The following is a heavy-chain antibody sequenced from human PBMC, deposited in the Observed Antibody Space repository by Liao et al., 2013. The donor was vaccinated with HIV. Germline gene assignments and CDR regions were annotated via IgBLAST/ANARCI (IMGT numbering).Heavy chain of an antibody. J-gene: IGHJ5*02. CDR1: GESFSGYY. Sequence: QVQLQQWGAGLLKPSETLSLTCAVYGESFSGYYWSWIRQPPGKGLEWIGEINHSGSTNYNPSLKSRVTISVDTSKNQFSLKLSSVTAADTAVYYCARDQSWGYLFSWFDPWGQGTLVTVSS. CDR3: ARDQSWGYLFSWFDP. CDR2: INHSGST. V-gene: IGHV4-34*01. D-gene: IGHD7-27*01.